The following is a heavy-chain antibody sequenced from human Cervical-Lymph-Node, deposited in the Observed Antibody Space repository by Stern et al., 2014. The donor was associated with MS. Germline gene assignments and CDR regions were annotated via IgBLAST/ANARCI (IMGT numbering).Heavy chain of an antibody. V-gene: IGHV7-4-1*02. J-gene: IGHJ4*02. CDR1: GYTFNRYA. CDR3: ARPITGADHAFDA. D-gene: IGHD6-13*01. Sequence: VQLVESGSEMKKPGASVKVSCKASGYTFNRYAMNWVRQAPGQGLEWMGWINTNTGDPTYAHGLKGRFVFSLYTSVSTAYLQISSLKVEDTAVYYCARPITGADHAFDAWGQGTLVTVSS. CDR2: INTNTGDP.